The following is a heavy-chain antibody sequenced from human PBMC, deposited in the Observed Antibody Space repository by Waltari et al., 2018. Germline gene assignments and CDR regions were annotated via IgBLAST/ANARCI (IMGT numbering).Heavy chain of an antibody. Sequence: QVQLQESGPGLVKPSETLSLTCAVSGSSIRSGSSWGWIRQPPGKGLEWIGSIYHSGSTYYNPSLKSRVTISVDTSKNQFSLKLSSVTAADTAVYYCAREPVTDVIFDYWGQGTLVTVSS. CDR2: IYHSGST. V-gene: IGHV4-38-2*02. D-gene: IGHD4-17*01. CDR1: GSSIRSGSS. CDR3: AREPVTDVIFDY. J-gene: IGHJ4*02.